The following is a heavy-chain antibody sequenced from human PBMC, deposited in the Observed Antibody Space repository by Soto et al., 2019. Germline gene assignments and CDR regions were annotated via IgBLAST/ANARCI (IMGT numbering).Heavy chain of an antibody. D-gene: IGHD4-4*01. CDR2: INTDGSST. CDR3: ARGSNSQSGLIDN. CDR1: GFSFSSNW. J-gene: IGHJ4*02. Sequence: EVHLVESGGGLVQPGGSLRLSCAASGFSFSSNWMHWVRQAPGKGLVWVSRINTDGSSTSYPDSVKGRFTISRDNAKNTLYLHMNSLRAEDTAVYYCARGSNSQSGLIDNWGQGTLVTVSS. V-gene: IGHV3-74*01.